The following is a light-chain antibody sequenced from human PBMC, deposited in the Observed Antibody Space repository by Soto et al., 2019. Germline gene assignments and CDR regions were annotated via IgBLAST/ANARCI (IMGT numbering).Light chain of an antibody. Sequence: EIVLTQFPATLSLSPGERASLSCRASQSVSKYLAWYQQKPGQAPRLLIYDASNRATGIPARFGGSGSGTDFTLAISSLEPEDFAIYYCQQRSNGLAFGGGTRVEI. J-gene: IGKJ4*01. CDR2: DAS. CDR3: QQRSNGLA. V-gene: IGKV3-11*01. CDR1: QSVSKY.